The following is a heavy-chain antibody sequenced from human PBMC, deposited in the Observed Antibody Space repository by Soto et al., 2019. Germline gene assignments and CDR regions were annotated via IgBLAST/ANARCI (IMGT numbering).Heavy chain of an antibody. J-gene: IGHJ5*02. Sequence: EVQLVESGGGLVQPGGSLRLSCAGSGFTFNSHEMTWVRQAPGKGLEWISSISSSGGSISYADSVKGRFTVSRDNAKNSLYLQMNRLRAEDTAVYYCARSWGLYCSSSRCSRPWFAPWGRGTLVTVSS. CDR1: GFTFNSHE. CDR3: ARSWGLYCSSSRCSRPWFAP. D-gene: IGHD2-2*01. V-gene: IGHV3-48*03. CDR2: ISSSGGSI.